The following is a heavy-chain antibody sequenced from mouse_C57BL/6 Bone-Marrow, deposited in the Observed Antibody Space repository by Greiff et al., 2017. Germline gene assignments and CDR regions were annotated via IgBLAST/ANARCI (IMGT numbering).Heavy chain of an antibody. CDR2: IHPNSGST. CDR1: GYTFTSYW. CDR3: ARAGRNYFDD. J-gene: IGHJ2*01. Sequence: VQLQQPGAELVKPGASVKLSCKASGYTFTSYWMHWVKQRPGQGLEWIGMIHPNSGSTNYNEKFKSKATLTVDKASSTAYMQLSSLTAEDSAVYYCARAGRNYFDDWGQGTTRTVSS. V-gene: IGHV1-64*01.